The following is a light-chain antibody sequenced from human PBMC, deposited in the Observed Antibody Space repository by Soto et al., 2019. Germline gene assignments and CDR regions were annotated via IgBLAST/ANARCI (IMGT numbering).Light chain of an antibody. CDR2: GAS. Sequence: EIVFTQSPATLSLSPGERATLSCRASQSVSSYLAWYQQKPGQAPRLLIYGASSRATGIPDRFSGSGSGTDFTLTISRLEPEDFAVYYCQQYGSSPKTFGQGTKVDIK. J-gene: IGKJ1*01. CDR3: QQYGSSPKT. V-gene: IGKV3-20*01. CDR1: QSVSSY.